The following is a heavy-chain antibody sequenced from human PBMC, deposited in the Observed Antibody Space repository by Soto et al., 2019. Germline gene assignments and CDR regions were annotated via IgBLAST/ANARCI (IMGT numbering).Heavy chain of an antibody. D-gene: IGHD3-22*01. CDR1: GFTFSNYG. Sequence: PGGSLRLSCAASGFTFSNYGMHWVRQAPGKGLEWVAVISYDGSNKYYADSVKGRFTISRDNSKNTLYLQMNSLRAEDTAVYYCAKIYGPGDSSGSYPIPLDYWGQGTLVTVSS. V-gene: IGHV3-30*18. J-gene: IGHJ4*02. CDR3: AKIYGPGDSSGSYPIPLDY. CDR2: ISYDGSNK.